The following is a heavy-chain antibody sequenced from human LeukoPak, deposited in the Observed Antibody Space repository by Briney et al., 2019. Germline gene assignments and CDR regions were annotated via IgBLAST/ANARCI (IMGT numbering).Heavy chain of an antibody. CDR1: GGSISSSSYY. D-gene: IGHD3-22*01. Sequence: PSETLSLTCTVSGGSISSSSYYWGWIRQPPGKGLEWIGSIYYSGSTYYNPSLKSRVTISVDTSKNQFSLKLSSVTAADTAVYYCARRGYYDSSGLDYWGQGTLVTVSS. CDR2: IYYSGST. V-gene: IGHV4-39*01. J-gene: IGHJ4*02. CDR3: ARRGYYDSSGLDY.